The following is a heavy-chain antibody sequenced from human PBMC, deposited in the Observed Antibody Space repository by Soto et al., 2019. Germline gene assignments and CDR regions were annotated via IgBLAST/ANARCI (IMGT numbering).Heavy chain of an antibody. Sequence: PGESLKISCKASGYSFTRYWIGWVRQMPGKGLEWMGLIYPDDSDTRYSPSFQGQVTISADKSTNTAYLQWSSLKASDTAMYFCARQDIVTIPSRGVDFHIWGQGALVTAS. CDR3: ARQDIVTIPSRGVDFHI. CDR1: GYSFTRYW. CDR2: IYPDDSDT. J-gene: IGHJ4*02. D-gene: IGHD2-15*01. V-gene: IGHV5-51*01.